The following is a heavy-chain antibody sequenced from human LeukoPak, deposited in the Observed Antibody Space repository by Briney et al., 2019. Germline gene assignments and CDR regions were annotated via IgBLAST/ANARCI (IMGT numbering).Heavy chain of an antibody. D-gene: IGHD1-20*01. V-gene: IGHV1-2*02. CDR2: INPNSGGT. CDR1: GYTFTSYD. Sequence: GASVKVSCKASGYTFTSYDINWVRQAPGQGLEWMGWINPNSGGTNYAQKFQGRVTMTRDTSISTAYMELSRLRSDDTAVYYCARPTTLITGTLNWFDPWGQGTLVTVSS. J-gene: IGHJ5*02. CDR3: ARPTTLITGTLNWFDP.